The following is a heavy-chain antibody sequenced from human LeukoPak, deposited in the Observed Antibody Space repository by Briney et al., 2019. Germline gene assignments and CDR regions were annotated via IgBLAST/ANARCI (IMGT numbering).Heavy chain of an antibody. CDR3: ARTARHLGY. Sequence: GGSLRLSCAASGFTFSSYSMNWVRQAPGKGLEWVSSISSSSSYIYYADSVKGRFTISRDNAKNLLYLQMNDLRLEDTAVYYCARTARHLGYWGQGTLVTVSS. CDR2: ISSSSSYI. D-gene: IGHD5-18*01. CDR1: GFTFSSYS. J-gene: IGHJ4*02. V-gene: IGHV3-21*01.